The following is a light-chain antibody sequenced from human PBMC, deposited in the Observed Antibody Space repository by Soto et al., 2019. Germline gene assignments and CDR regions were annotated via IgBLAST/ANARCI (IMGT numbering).Light chain of an antibody. CDR3: QQYAGSPWT. V-gene: IGKV3-20*01. CDR1: QSISSSY. CDR2: STS. J-gene: IGKJ1*01. Sequence: EIVLTQSPGTLSLSPGERATLSYRASQSISSSYLAWYQQKPGQAPRLLIYSTSSRATGIPDRFSGSGSGTDFTLTISRLGPEDFAVYYCQQYAGSPWTFGQGTKVEIK.